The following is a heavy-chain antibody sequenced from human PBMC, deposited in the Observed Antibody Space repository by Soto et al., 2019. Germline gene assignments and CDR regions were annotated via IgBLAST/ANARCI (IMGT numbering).Heavy chain of an antibody. CDR1: GGSVSSGNYY. CDR2: IYYSESA. Sequence: SETLSLTCTVSGGSVSSGNYYWSWIRQPPGKGLEWIGYIYYSESAKYNPSLKSRVTISVDTSKNQFSLKLNFVTAADTAVYYCARGYDFVWASYRPFDIWGQGTMVTVSS. V-gene: IGHV4-61*01. D-gene: IGHD3-16*02. CDR3: ARGYDFVWASYRPFDI. J-gene: IGHJ3*02.